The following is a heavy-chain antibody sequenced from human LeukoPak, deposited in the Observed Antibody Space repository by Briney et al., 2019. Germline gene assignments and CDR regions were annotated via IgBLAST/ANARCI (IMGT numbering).Heavy chain of an antibody. D-gene: IGHD6-13*01. V-gene: IGHV4-34*01. J-gene: IGHJ4*02. CDR2: INHSGST. CDR1: GGSFSGYY. Sequence: PSETLSLTCAVYGGSFSGYYWSWIRQPPGKGLEWIGEINHSGSTDYNPSLKSRVTISVDTSKNQFSLKLSSVTAADTAVYYCARGIAAAGTFDCWGQGTLVTVSS. CDR3: ARGIAAAGTFDC.